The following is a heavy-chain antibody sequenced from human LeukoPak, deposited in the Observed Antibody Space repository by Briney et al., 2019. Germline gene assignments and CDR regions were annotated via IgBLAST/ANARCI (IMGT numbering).Heavy chain of an antibody. Sequence: PGGSLRLSCAASGFTFNNYAMSWVRQAPGKGLEWVSDISGSGGNTYYAASVKGRFTISRDNSKNTLYLQMNSLRAEDTAVYYCAKDQDYYGSGSYYTGYYFDYWGQGTLVTVSS. CDR3: AKDQDYYGSGSYYTGYYFDY. V-gene: IGHV3-23*01. J-gene: IGHJ4*02. D-gene: IGHD3-10*01. CDR2: ISGSGGNT. CDR1: GFTFNNYA.